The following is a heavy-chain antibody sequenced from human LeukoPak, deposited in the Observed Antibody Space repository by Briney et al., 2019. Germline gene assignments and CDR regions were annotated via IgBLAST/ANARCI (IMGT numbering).Heavy chain of an antibody. D-gene: IGHD6-13*01. Sequence: PGGSLRLSCAASGFTVSSNYMSWVRQMPGKGLEWMGIIYPGDSDTRYSPSFQGQVTISADKSISTAHLQWSSLKASDTAMYYCARHTYSSSWPYGMDVWGQGTTVTVTS. J-gene: IGHJ6*02. CDR1: GFTVSSNY. CDR3: ARHTYSSSWPYGMDV. V-gene: IGHV5-51*01. CDR2: IYPGDSDT.